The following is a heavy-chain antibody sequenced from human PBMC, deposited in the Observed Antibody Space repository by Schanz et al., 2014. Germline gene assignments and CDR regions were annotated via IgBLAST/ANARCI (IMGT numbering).Heavy chain of an antibody. J-gene: IGHJ5*02. V-gene: IGHV3-23*01. Sequence: VQLQESGPGLVKPSGTLSLTCTVSGASISSVYWWSWVRQSPGTGLEWFSAISGSGRDTYYAASVKGRFSISRDNSKNPLYLQMDSLRAEDTALYYCAKDLNRVATAPQSWGQGTLVTVSS. CDR3: AKDLNRVATAPQS. D-gene: IGHD5-12*01. CDR2: ISGSGRDT. CDR1: GASISSVY.